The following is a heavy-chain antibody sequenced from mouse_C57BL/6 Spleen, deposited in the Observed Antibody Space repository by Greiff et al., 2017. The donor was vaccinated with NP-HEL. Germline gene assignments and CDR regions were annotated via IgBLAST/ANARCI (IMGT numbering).Heavy chain of an antibody. CDR3: ARGGGNPGAWFAY. J-gene: IGHJ3*01. D-gene: IGHD2-1*01. CDR2: INPSTGGT. Sequence: VQLQQSGPELVKPGASVKISCKASGYSFTGYYMNWVKQSPEKSLEWIGEINPSTGGTTYNQKFKAKATLTVDKSSSTAYMQLKSLTSEDSAVYYCARGGGNPGAWFAYWGQGTLVTVSA. CDR1: GYSFTGYY. V-gene: IGHV1-42*01.